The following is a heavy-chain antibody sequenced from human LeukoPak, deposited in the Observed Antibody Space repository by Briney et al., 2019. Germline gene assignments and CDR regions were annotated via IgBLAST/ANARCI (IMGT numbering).Heavy chain of an antibody. CDR3: TRDLVGYYYDSSGYLGGAFDI. D-gene: IGHD3-22*01. J-gene: IGHJ3*02. CDR1: GFTFGDYA. V-gene: IGHV3-49*04. CDR2: IRSKAYGGTT. Sequence: GGSLGLSCTASGFTFGDYAMSWVRQAPGKGLEWVGFIRSKAYGGTTEYAASVKGRFTISRDDSKSIAYLQMNSLRTEDTAVYYCTRDLVGYYYDSSGYLGGAFDIWGQGTMVTVSS.